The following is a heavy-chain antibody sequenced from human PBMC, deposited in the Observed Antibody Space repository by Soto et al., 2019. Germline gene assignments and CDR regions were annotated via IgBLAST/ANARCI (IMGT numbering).Heavy chain of an antibody. D-gene: IGHD1-26*01. CDR1: GYTFTSYG. Sequence: QVQLVQSGAEVKKPGASVKVSCKASGYTFTSYGISWVRQAPGQGLEWMGWISAYNGNTNYAQKLQGRVTMTTDTSTSTASMELRSLRSDDTAVYYCARDPGPIVGATDYYYYGMDVWGQGTTVTVSS. V-gene: IGHV1-18*04. J-gene: IGHJ6*02. CDR3: ARDPGPIVGATDYYYYGMDV. CDR2: ISAYNGNT.